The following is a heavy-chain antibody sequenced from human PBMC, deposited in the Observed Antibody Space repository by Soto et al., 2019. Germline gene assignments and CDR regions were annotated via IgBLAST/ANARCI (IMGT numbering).Heavy chain of an antibody. CDR2: IHYSGST. D-gene: IGHD6-19*01. CDR3: ARGTGGWYFDY. J-gene: IGHJ4*02. V-gene: IGHV4-59*01. CDR1: DGSISSYY. Sequence: KPSETLSLTCTVSDGSISSYYWSWIRQPPGKGLEWVGYIHYSGSTNYNPSLKSRVTISVDTSKNQFSLNLSSVTAADTAVYFCARGTGGWYFDYWGQGILVTVSS.